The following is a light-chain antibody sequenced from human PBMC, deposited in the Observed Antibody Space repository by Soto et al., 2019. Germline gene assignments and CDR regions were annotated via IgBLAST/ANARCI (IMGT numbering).Light chain of an antibody. V-gene: IGLV2-23*03. CDR2: EGN. J-gene: IGLJ3*02. CDR3: YSSAGSSTFV. CDR1: SSDVGSYDL. Sequence: QSALTQPASVSGSPGQSITISCTGTSSDVGSYDLVSWYQQHPGKAPKLMIYEGNKRPSGVSNRFSGSKSGNTASLTISGLQAEDEADYYCYSSAGSSTFVFGGGTKLTVL.